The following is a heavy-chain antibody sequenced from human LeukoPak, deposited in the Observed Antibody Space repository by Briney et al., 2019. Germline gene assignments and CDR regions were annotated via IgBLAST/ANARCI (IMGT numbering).Heavy chain of an antibody. D-gene: IGHD6-19*01. V-gene: IGHV5-51*01. CDR1: GYSFTSYW. Sequence: GESLKISCKGSGYSFTSYWIGWVRQMPGKGLEWMGIIYPGDSDTRYSPSFQGQVTISADKSISTAYLQWSSLKASDTAMYYCARQDSAVAGRGGVDYWGQGTLVTVSS. J-gene: IGHJ4*02. CDR2: IYPGDSDT. CDR3: ARQDSAVAGRGGVDY.